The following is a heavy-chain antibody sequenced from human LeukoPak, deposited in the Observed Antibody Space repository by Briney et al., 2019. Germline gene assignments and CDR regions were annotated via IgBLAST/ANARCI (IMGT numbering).Heavy chain of an antibody. CDR3: ARDRGDTAMVAYYYYYMDV. Sequence: SETLSLTCIISGASISSSAYYWGWIRQPPGKGLEWIGTIYYSGNTYYNPSLQSRVTISVDTSKNQFSLKLSSVTAADTAVYYCARDRGDTAMVAYYYYYMDVWGKGTTVTVPS. D-gene: IGHD5-18*01. CDR2: IYYSGNT. J-gene: IGHJ6*03. CDR1: GASISSSAYY. V-gene: IGHV4-39*07.